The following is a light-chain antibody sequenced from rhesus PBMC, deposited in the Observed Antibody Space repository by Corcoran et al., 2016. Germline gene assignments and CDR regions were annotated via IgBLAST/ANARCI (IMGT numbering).Light chain of an antibody. Sequence: DIQLTQSPSSLSASVGDRVTITCRASQDISSYLAWYQQTPGKTPNLLIYDASNLQSGVPSRFGGSGSGTQFTLTVSSLPPEDFAVYYCQQRNGYPYSFGRGTKVEIK. CDR1: QDISSY. CDR3: QQRNGYPYS. V-gene: IGKV1-38*01. J-gene: IGKJ2*01. CDR2: DAS.